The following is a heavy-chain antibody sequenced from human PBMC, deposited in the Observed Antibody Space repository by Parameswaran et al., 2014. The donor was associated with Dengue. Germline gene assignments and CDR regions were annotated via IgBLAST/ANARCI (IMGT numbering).Heavy chain of an antibody. CDR2: IYYSGST. D-gene: IGHD2-21*01. CDR3: ARWGGDYGMDV. Sequence: IRQPPGKGLEWIGSIYYSGSTYYNPSLKSRVTISVDTSKNQFSLNLSSVTAADTAVYYCARWGGDYGMDVWGQGTTVTVSS. J-gene: IGHJ6*02. V-gene: IGHV4-39*01.